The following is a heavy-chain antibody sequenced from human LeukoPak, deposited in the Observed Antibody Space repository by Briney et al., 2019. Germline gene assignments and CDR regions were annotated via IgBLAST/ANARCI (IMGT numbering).Heavy chain of an antibody. CDR1: EFTFSSYN. D-gene: IGHD4-23*01. CDR3: ARTTVVTHDAFDI. CDR2: ISSSSSTI. V-gene: IGHV3-48*01. J-gene: IGHJ3*02. Sequence: GGSLRLSCAASEFTFSSYNMNWVRQAPGKGLEWVSYISSSSSTIYYADSVKGRFTISRDNAKNSLYLQMNSLRAEDTAVYYCARTTVVTHDAFDIWGQGTMVTVSS.